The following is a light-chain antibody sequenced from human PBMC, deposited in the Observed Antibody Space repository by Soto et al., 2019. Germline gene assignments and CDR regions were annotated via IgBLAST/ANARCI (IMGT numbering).Light chain of an antibody. Sequence: DIVLAQSPGTLSLSPGQRATLYCPAIQRLSASDIAWYQQKPGQAPKFLIYGVSSRATGIPDRFSGSGSGTDFTLTISRLEPEDFAVYHCQKYGSSPLITFGKGTRLEIK. CDR2: GVS. CDR1: QRLSASD. V-gene: IGKV3-20*01. CDR3: QKYGSSPLIT. J-gene: IGKJ5*01.